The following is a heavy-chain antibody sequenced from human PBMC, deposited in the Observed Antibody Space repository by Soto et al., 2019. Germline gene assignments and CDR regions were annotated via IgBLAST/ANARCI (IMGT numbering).Heavy chain of an antibody. V-gene: IGHV1-69*02. J-gene: IGHJ4*02. Sequence: QVQLVQSGAEVKKPGSSVKVSCKASGGTFSSYTISWVRQAPGQGLEWMGRIIPILGMANYAQKFQGRVTITADKSTSTAYMELSSLRSEDTAVYYCALFNIVVVVAATREFDYWGQGTLVTVSS. CDR3: ALFNIVVVVAATREFDY. CDR1: GGTFSSYT. CDR2: IIPILGMA. D-gene: IGHD2-15*01.